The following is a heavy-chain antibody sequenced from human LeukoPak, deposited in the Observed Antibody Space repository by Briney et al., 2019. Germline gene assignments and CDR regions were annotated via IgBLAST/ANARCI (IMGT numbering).Heavy chain of an antibody. Sequence: GGSLRLSCAVSGFTFSSYAMSWVRQAPGKGLEWVSAIVKSGGSTFYADSVKGRFTISRDNSKNTLYLQMNSLRAEDTAVYYCAKRDTSNSFYFDYWGQGTLVTVSS. CDR1: GFTFSSYA. V-gene: IGHV3-23*01. D-gene: IGHD5-18*01. CDR3: AKRDTSNSFYFDY. CDR2: IVKSGGST. J-gene: IGHJ4*02.